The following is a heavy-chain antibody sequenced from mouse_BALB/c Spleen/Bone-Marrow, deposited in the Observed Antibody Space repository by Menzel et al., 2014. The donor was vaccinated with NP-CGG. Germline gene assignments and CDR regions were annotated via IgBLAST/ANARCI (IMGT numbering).Heavy chain of an antibody. CDR1: GYTFTDYV. D-gene: IGHD2-3*01. CDR3: ARERSDGYWYFDV. Sequence: QVQLKQFGPELVKPGASVKMSCKASGYTFTDYVISWVKQRTGQGLEWIGEIYPGSGSTYYNEKFKGKATLTADKSSNTAYMQLSSLTSEDSAVYFCARERSDGYWYFDVWGAGTTVTVSS. V-gene: IGHV1-77*01. CDR2: IYPGSGST. J-gene: IGHJ1*01.